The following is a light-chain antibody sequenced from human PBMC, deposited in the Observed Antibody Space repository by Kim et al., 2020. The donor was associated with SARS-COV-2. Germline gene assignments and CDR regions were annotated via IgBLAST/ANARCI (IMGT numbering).Light chain of an antibody. CDR1: VLAKRY. V-gene: IGLV3-27*01. CDR3: YSAADNTWL. Sequence: PGETARITSSGDVLAKRYARWLQQKPGQTPLLVTYEDRQRHSGIPERFSGSSSGTTVPLTISGAQVEDEADYYCYSAADNTWLFGGGTQLTVL. CDR2: EDR. J-gene: IGLJ3*02.